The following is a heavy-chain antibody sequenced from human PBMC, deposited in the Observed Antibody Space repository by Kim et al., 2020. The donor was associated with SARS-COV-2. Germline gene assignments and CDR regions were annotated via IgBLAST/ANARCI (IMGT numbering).Heavy chain of an antibody. CDR2: T. V-gene: IGHV4-4*06. CDR3: ARDSSWGGLDV. J-gene: IGHJ6*02. D-gene: IGHD2-2*01. Sequence: TTYNRSVQSRVTLTGDTSKNQISLKLTSFTAADTAVYYCARDSSWGGLDVWGQGTTVTVSS.